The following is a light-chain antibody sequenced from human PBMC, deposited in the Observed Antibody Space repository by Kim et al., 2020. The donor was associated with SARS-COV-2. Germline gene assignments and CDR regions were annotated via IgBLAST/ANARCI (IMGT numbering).Light chain of an antibody. V-gene: IGLV1-47*02. CDR1: SANSGISY. J-gene: IGLJ3*02. CDR3: AAWDDSVPGRV. CDR2: NTN. Sequence: GQRVFLSGSGRSANSGISYVFWYQQFPGTAPRLLIYNTNNRPSGVPDRFSGSKSGTSASLAISGLRSEDEADYYCAAWDDSVPGRVFGGGTQLTVL.